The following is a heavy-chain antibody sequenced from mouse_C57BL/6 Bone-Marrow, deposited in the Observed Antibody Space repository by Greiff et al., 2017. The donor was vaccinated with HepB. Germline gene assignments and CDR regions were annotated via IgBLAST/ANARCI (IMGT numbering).Heavy chain of an antibody. J-gene: IGHJ2*01. D-gene: IGHD2-1*01. CDR1: GFTFSSYG. CDR2: ISSGGSYT. V-gene: IGHV5-6*01. CDR3: ARIYYGNY. Sequence: VQLKESGGDLVKPGGSLKLSCAASGFTFSSYGMSWVRQTPDKRLEWVATISSGGSYTYYPDSVKGRFTISRDNAKNTLYLQMSSLKSEDTAMYYCARIYYGNYWGQGTTLTVSS.